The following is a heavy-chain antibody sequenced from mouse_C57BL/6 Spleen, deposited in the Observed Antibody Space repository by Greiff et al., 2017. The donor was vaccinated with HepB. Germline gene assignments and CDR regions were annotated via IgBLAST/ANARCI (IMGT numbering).Heavy chain of an antibody. CDR1: GFNIKDYY. V-gene: IGHV14-2*01. Sequence: EVQLQESGAELVKPGASVKLSCTASGFNIKDYYMHWVKQRTEQGLEWIGRIDPEDGETKYAPEFQGKATITADTSSNTAYLQLSSLTSEDTAVYYCATYYGSRAWFAYWGQGTLVTVSA. J-gene: IGHJ3*01. D-gene: IGHD1-1*01. CDR2: IDPEDGET. CDR3: ATYYGSRAWFAY.